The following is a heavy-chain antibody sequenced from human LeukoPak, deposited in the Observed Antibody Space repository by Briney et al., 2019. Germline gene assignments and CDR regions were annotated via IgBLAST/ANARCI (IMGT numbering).Heavy chain of an antibody. CDR1: GFTFSSYG. CDR2: ISYDGSNK. CDR3: ARGTVEMATIDWFDP. V-gene: IGHV3-30*03. D-gene: IGHD5-24*01. Sequence: GGSLRLSCAASGFTFSSYGMHWVRQAPGKGLEWVAVISYDGSNKYYADSVKGRFTISRDNSKNTLYLQMNSLRAEDTAVYYCARGTVEMATIDWFDPWGQGTLVTVSS. J-gene: IGHJ5*02.